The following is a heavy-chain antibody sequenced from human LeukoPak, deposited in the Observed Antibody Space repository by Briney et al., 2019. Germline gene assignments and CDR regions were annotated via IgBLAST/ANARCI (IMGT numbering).Heavy chain of an antibody. CDR3: ARMKAGLWSDAFDI. CDR2: IYYSGST. CDR1: GGSINNYW. J-gene: IGHJ3*02. V-gene: IGHV4-59*08. Sequence: SETLSLTCSVSGGSINNYWWNWIRQPPGKGLEWIGYIYYSGSTSYNPSLKSRLTISVDTSKNQFSLKLSSVTAADTAVYYCARMKAGLWSDAFDIWGQGTMVTVSS. D-gene: IGHD3-10*01.